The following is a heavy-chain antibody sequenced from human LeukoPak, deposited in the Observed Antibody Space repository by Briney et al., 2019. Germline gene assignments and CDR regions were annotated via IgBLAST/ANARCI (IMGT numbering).Heavy chain of an antibody. D-gene: IGHD6-19*01. J-gene: IGHJ6*02. CDR3: ARGSLHRDYYGMDV. CDR1: GGSISSGGYY. CDR2: IYYSGST. V-gene: IGHV4-31*03. Sequence: SETLSLTCTVSGGSISSGGYYWSWIRQHPGKGLEWIGYIYYSGSTYYNPSLKSRVTISVDTSKNQFSLKLSSVTAADTAVYYCARGSLHRDYYGMDVWGQGTTVTVSS.